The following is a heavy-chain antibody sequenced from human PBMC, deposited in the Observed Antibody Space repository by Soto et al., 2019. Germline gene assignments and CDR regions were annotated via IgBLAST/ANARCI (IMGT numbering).Heavy chain of an antibody. D-gene: IGHD3-3*02. J-gene: IGHJ5*02. Sequence: SETLSLTCTVSGGSISSSSYYWGWIRQPPGKGLEWIGSIYYSGSTYYIPSLKSRVTISVDTSKNQFSLKLSSVTAADTAVYYCASPKIAFYNWFDPWGQGTQVTVSS. CDR1: GGSISSSSYY. V-gene: IGHV4-39*01. CDR2: IYYSGST. CDR3: ASPKIAFYNWFDP.